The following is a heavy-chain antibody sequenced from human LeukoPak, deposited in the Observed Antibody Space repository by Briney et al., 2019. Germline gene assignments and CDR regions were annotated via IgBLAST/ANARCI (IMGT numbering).Heavy chain of an antibody. D-gene: IGHD5-18*01. CDR3: AKDLLPGYSYGLDAFDI. V-gene: IGHV3-7*03. Sequence: GGSLRLSCAASGFTFSSYWMSWVRQAPGKGLEWVANIKQDGSEKYYVDSVKGRFTISRDNAKNSLYLQMNSLRAEDTAVYYCAKDLLPGYSYGLDAFDIWGQGTMVTVSS. CDR2: IKQDGSEK. CDR1: GFTFSSYW. J-gene: IGHJ3*02.